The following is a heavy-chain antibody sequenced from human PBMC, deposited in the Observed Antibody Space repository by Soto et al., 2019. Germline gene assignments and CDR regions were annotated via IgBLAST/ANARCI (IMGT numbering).Heavy chain of an antibody. V-gene: IGHV3-9*01. CDR1: GFTFDDYA. Sequence: EVQLVEFGGGLEQPGRSLRLSCAASGFTFDDYAMHWVRQTPGKGPEWVSGIRWNSINIDYADSVKGRFTISRDNAKNFLYLQMNSLRAEDTALYYCAASSSYCLDYCGQGSLVSVSS. D-gene: IGHD3-10*01. CDR2: IRWNSINI. CDR3: AASSSYCLDY. J-gene: IGHJ4*02.